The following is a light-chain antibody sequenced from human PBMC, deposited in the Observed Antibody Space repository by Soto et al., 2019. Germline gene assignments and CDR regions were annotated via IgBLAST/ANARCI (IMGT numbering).Light chain of an antibody. J-gene: IGKJ1*01. V-gene: IGKV3-20*01. CDR2: GAS. CDR3: QQYYSSPRT. CDR1: QSVSSSE. Sequence: EIVLTQSPDTVSLSPGEVATLSCRASQSVSSSELACYQQKPGQAPRLLIYGASRRATGISYRFSGSGSGTDFSLTISRLEPEDFAVYYCQQYYSSPRTFGQGTKVQIK.